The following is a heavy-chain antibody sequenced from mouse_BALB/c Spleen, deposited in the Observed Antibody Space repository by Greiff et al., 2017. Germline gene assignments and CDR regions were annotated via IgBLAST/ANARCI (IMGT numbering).Heavy chain of an antibody. J-gene: IGHJ2*01. V-gene: IGHV1S56*01. D-gene: IGHD1-1*02. CDR1: GYTFTSYY. CDR2: IYPGNVNT. Sequence: QVHVKQSGPELVKPGASVRISCKASGYTFTSYYIHWVKQRPGQGLEWIGWIYPGNVNTKYNEKFKGKATLTADKSSSTAYMQLSSLTSEDSAVYFCARSRDYGFDYWGQGTTLTVSS. CDR3: ARSRDYGFDY.